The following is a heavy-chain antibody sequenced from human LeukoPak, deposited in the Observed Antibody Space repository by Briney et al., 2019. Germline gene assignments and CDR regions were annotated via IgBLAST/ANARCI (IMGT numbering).Heavy chain of an antibody. J-gene: IGHJ5*02. Sequence: SVKVSCKASGGTFSSYAISWVRQAPGQGLEWMGGIIPIFGTANYAQKFQGRVTITADKSTSTAYMELSSLRSEDTAVYYCARVVQSGGTLYNWFDPWSQGTLVTVSS. V-gene: IGHV1-69*06. D-gene: IGHD2-15*01. CDR1: GGTFSSYA. CDR2: IIPIFGTA. CDR3: ARVVQSGGTLYNWFDP.